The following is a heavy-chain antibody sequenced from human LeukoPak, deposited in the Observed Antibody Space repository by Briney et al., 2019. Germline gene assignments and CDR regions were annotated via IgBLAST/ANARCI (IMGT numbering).Heavy chain of an antibody. D-gene: IGHD6-19*01. CDR1: GGSISSGGYY. CDR2: IYHSGST. CDR3: ARENIGGEQWLPFDP. V-gene: IGHV4-30-2*01. J-gene: IGHJ5*02. Sequence: PSQTLSLTCTVSGGSISSGGYYWSWIRQPPGKGLEWIGYIYHSGSTYYNPSLKSRVTISVDRSKNQFSLKLSSVTAADTAVYYCARENIGGEQWLPFDPWGQGTLVTVSS.